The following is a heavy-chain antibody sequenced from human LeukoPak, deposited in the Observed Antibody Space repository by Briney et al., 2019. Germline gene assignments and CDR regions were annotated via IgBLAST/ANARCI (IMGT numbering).Heavy chain of an antibody. Sequence: SETLSLTCTVSGGSTSSSSYYWGWIRQPPGKGLEWIGSIYYSGSTYYNPSLKSRVTISVDTSKNQFSLKLSSVTAADTAVYYCARERSTIPGWFDPWGQGTLVTVSS. CDR3: ARERSTIPGWFDP. CDR2: IYYSGST. CDR1: GGSTSSSSYY. V-gene: IGHV4-39*02. J-gene: IGHJ5*02. D-gene: IGHD1-26*01.